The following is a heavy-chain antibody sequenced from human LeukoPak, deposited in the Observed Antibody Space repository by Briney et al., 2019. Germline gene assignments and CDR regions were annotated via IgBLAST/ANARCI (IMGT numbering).Heavy chain of an antibody. J-gene: IGHJ4*02. CDR2: ISSSSTTI. D-gene: IGHD5-12*01. V-gene: IGHV3-48*02. CDR1: GFTLSSYN. CDR3: ARSRGSDY. Sequence: GGSLRLSCAASGFTLSSYNMNWVRQAPGKGLEWVSYISSSSTTIYYADSVKGRFTISRDNAKNSLYLQMNSLRDVDTAVYYCARSRGSDYWGQGTLVTVSS.